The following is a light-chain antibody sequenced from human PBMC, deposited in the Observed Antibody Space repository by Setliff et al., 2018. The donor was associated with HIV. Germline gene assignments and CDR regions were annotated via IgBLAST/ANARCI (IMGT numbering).Light chain of an antibody. V-gene: IGLV7-46*01. J-gene: IGLJ3*02. CDR2: DTS. Sequence: QTVVTQEPSLTVSPGGTLTLTCASSTGAVTNDHYPYWFQQKPGQAPRTLIYDTSNKHSWTPARFSGSLLGGKAALTLSGAQPEDEADYYCLLSDSATFWMFGGGTK. CDR3: LLSDSATFWM. CDR1: TGAVTNDHY.